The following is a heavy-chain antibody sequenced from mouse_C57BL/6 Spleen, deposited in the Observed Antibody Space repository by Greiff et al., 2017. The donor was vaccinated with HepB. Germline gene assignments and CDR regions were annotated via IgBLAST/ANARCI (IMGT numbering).Heavy chain of an antibody. Sequence: EVMLVESGGGLVKPGGSLKLSCAASGFTFSSYAMSWVRQTPEKRLEWVATISDGGSYTYYPDNVKGRFTISRDNAKNNLYLQMSHLKSEDTAMYYCARGEDYYGSSYGYWGQGTTLTVSS. V-gene: IGHV5-4*03. CDR1: GFTFSSYA. D-gene: IGHD1-1*01. CDR2: ISDGGSYT. CDR3: ARGEDYYGSSYGY. J-gene: IGHJ2*01.